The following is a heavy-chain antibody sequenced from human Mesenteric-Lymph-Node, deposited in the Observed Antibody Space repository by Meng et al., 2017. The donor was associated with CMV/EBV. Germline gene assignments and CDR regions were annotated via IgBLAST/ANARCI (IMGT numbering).Heavy chain of an antibody. CDR2: ISGSGGNT. D-gene: IGHD3-22*01. J-gene: IGHJ5*02. CDR3: AKGLGNYYDSSGYPNWFDP. CDR1: GGSVSSTVYY. V-gene: IGHV3-23*01. Sequence: GGSLRLSCTVSGGSVSSTVYYWGWVRQAPGKGLEWVSAISGSGGNTYYADSVKGRFTISRDNSKNTLYLQMNSLRAEDTAVYYCAKGLGNYYDSSGYPNWFDPWGQGTLVTVSS.